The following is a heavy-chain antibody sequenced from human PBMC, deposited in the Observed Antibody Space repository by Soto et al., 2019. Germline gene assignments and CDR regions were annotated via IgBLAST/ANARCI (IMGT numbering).Heavy chain of an antibody. Sequence: QVLLQESGPGLVKPSETLSLTCAVSGDSIKSSNWWRWVRQPPGKGLEWIGEIHHDGATNYNPSLKSRITISEDRSKNQFSLKLTSVTAADTAVYYCARIPYAYYALDVWGQGTTVTVSS. CDR1: GDSIKSSNW. D-gene: IGHD4-17*01. J-gene: IGHJ6*02. V-gene: IGHV4-4*02. CDR3: ARIPYAYYALDV. CDR2: IHHDGAT.